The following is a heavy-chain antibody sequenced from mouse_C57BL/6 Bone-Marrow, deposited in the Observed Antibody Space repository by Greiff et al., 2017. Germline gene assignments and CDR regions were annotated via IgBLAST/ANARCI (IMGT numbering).Heavy chain of an antibody. V-gene: IGHV14-4*01. J-gene: IGHJ2*01. D-gene: IGHD2-5*01. Sequence: VQLQQSGAELVRPGASVKLSCTASGFNIKDDYMHWVKQRPEQGLEWIGWIDPENGDTEYASKFQGKATITADTSSNTAYLQLSSLTSEDTAVYYCTVQDYSNYEGDDWGQGTTLTVSS. CDR2: IDPENGDT. CDR3: TVQDYSNYEGDD. CDR1: GFNIKDDY.